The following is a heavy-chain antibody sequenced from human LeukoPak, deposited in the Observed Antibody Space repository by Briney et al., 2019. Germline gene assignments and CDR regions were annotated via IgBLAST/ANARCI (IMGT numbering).Heavy chain of an antibody. J-gene: IGHJ4*02. CDR3: ARETGGMDY. D-gene: IGHD1-1*01. CDR1: GYTFTSYY. CDR2: INPSGGST. Sequence: AXVKVSCKASGYTFTSYYMHWVRQAPGQGLEGMGIINPSGGSTIYAQKFQGRVTMTRDTSTSTVYMELSSLRSEDTAVYYCARETGGMDYWGQGTLVTVSS. V-gene: IGHV1-46*03.